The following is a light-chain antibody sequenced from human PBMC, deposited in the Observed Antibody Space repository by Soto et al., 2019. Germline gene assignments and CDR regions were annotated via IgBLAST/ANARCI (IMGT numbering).Light chain of an antibody. V-gene: IGLV1-44*01. Sequence: QSVLTQPPSASGTPGQRVTISCSGSNSNIGSNPVHWYQQFPGTAPKVLIYSNYQRPSGVPDRISGSKSGTSASLAISGLQSEDEADYYCAAWDDRLSDLLFGGGTK. CDR2: SNY. CDR1: NSNIGSNP. CDR3: AAWDDRLSDLL. J-gene: IGLJ2*01.